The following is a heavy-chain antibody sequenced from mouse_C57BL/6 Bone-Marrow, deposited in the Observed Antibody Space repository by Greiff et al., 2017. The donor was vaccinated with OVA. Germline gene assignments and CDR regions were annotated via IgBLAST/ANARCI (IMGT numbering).Heavy chain of an antibody. V-gene: IGHV5-12*01. CDR3: ARHSYFDY. J-gene: IGHJ2*01. CDR1: GFTFSDYY. CDR2: ISNGGGST. Sequence: EVQVVESGGGLVQPGGSLKLSCAASGFTFSDYYMYWVRQTPEKRLEWVAYISNGGGSTYYPDTVKGRFTISRDNAKNTLYLQMSRLKSEDTAMYYCARHSYFDYWGQGTTLTVSS.